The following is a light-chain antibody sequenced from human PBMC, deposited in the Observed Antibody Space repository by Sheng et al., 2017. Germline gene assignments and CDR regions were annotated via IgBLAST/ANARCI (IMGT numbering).Light chain of an antibody. J-gene: IGLJ3*02. CDR1: YLESKN. Sequence: SYVLTQSPSVSVAPGQTARITCGGNYLESKNVHWYQQKPGQAPVLVVYDDSDRPSGISERFSGSNYGNTATLTITRVGAGDEADYYCQVWGGDNDLLWVFGGGTKLTVL. CDR2: DDS. CDR3: QVWGGDNDLLWV. V-gene: IGLV3-21*02.